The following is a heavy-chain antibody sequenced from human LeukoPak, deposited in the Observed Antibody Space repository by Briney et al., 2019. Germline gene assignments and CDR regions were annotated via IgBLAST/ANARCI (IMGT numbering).Heavy chain of an antibody. V-gene: IGHV1-69*01. Sequence: SVKVSCKASGGTFSSYAISWVRQAPGQGLEWMGGIIPIFGTANYAQKFQGRVTITADESTSTAYMELSSLRSEDTAVYYCARGRITMVRGSLEGYMDVWGQGTTVTASS. CDR1: GGTFSSYA. CDR3: ARGRITMVRGSLEGYMDV. CDR2: IIPIFGTA. D-gene: IGHD3-10*01. J-gene: IGHJ6*02.